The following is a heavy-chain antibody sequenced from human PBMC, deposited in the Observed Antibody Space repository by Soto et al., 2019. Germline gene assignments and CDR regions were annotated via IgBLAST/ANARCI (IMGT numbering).Heavy chain of an antibody. Sequence: EVQVLESGGGLVQPGGSLRLSCAATGFTFSDFAMSWVRQAPGKGLEWVSRIYGGGNGPHYAYSGKGRVTISRDNSKNTLYLQMHSLRAEDTAVYYCAKMEGMDPWAYSFDYWGQGTLVTVSS. D-gene: IGHD2-2*03. CDR3: AKMEGMDPWAYSFDY. CDR2: IYGGGNGP. J-gene: IGHJ4*02. CDR1: GFTFSDFA. V-gene: IGHV3-23*01.